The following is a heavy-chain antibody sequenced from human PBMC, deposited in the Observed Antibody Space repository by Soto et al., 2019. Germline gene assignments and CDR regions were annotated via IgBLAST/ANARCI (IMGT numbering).Heavy chain of an antibody. CDR1: GFTFNNHG. CDR3: AREDSIIIPAVSDF. D-gene: IGHD2-2*01. Sequence: GGSLRLSCVVSGFTFNNHGINWVRQAPGKGLEWVSTVSKSDYTYYSDSVKGRFTISRDNAKNSVSLQMNTLRAEDTAVYYCAREDSIIIPAVSDFWGQGTLVTVSS. J-gene: IGHJ4*02. CDR2: VSKSDYT. V-gene: IGHV3-21*01.